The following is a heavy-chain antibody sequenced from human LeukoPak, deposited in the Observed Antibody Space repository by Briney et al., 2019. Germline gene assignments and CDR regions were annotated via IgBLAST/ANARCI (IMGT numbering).Heavy chain of an antibody. V-gene: IGHV1-2*02. CDR2: INPNSGGT. J-gene: IGHJ5*02. D-gene: IGHD2-2*01. CDR3: ARERPYCSSTSCYSRWFDP. Sequence: GASVKVSCKASGYTFTGYYMHWVRQAPGQGLEWMGWINPNSGGTNYAQKFQGRVTMTRDTSISTAYMELSWLRSDDTAVYYCARERPYCSSTSCYSRWFDPWGQGTLVTVSS. CDR1: GYTFTGYY.